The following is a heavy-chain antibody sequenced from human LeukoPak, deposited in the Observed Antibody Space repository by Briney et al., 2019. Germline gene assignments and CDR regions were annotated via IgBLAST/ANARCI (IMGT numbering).Heavy chain of an antibody. CDR3: ASRDPCSGGTCYGLAY. J-gene: IGHJ4*02. CDR2: ISAYNGNT. CDR1: GYTFTSYG. Sequence: ASVKVSCKASGYTFTSYGISWVRQAPGQGLEWMGWISAYNGNTNYAQKLQGRVTMTTDTSTSTAYMELRSLRSDDTAVYYCASRDPCSGGTCYGLAYWGQGTLVTVSS. D-gene: IGHD2-15*01. V-gene: IGHV1-18*01.